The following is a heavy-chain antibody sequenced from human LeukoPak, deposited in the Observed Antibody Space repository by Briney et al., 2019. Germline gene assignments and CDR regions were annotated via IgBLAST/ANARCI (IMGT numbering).Heavy chain of an antibody. J-gene: IGHJ6*02. Sequence: GGSLRLSCAASGFTFSSYAMHWVRQAPGKGLEWVAVISYDGINKYYADSVKGRFTISRDNSKNTLYLQMNSLRSEDTAVYYCARAVFRSGSYDYGMDVWGQGTTVTVSS. CDR2: ISYDGINK. D-gene: IGHD1-26*01. CDR3: ARAVFRSGSYDYGMDV. V-gene: IGHV3-30*04. CDR1: GFTFSSYA.